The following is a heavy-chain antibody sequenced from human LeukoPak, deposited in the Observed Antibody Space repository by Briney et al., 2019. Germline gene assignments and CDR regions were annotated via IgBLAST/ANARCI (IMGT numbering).Heavy chain of an antibody. Sequence: SGGSLRLSCAASGFTFSSYAMGWVRQAPGKGLEWVSAISSSGGSTYYADSVKGRFTISRDNSKNTLYLQMNSLRGEDTAEYYCAKGFWNLDYWGQGTLVTVSS. V-gene: IGHV3-23*01. J-gene: IGHJ4*02. D-gene: IGHD1-1*01. CDR2: ISSSGGST. CDR1: GFTFSSYA. CDR3: AKGFWNLDY.